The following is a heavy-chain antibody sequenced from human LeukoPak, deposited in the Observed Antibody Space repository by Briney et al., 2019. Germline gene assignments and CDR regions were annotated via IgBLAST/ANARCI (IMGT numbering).Heavy chain of an antibody. D-gene: IGHD5-18*01. Sequence: GGSLRLSCAASGFTFSNYAMSWVRQAPGKGLEWVGRTRNKANSYTTEYAASVKGRFTISRDDSKNSLYLQMNSLKTEDTAVYYCARGGYGFDYWGQGTLVTVSS. V-gene: IGHV3-72*01. J-gene: IGHJ4*02. CDR3: ARGGYGFDY. CDR1: GFTFSNYA. CDR2: TRNKANSYTT.